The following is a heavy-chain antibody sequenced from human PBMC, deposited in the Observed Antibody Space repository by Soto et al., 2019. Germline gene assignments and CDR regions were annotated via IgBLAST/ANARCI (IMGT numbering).Heavy chain of an antibody. CDR2: ISSSGSTI. CDR1: GFTFSSYE. D-gene: IGHD6-6*01. V-gene: IGHV3-48*03. CDR3: ARQIAARSWTPPDY. J-gene: IGHJ4*02. Sequence: GGSLRLSCAASGFTFSSYEMNWVRQAPGKGLEWVSYISSSGSTIYYADSVKGRFTISRDNAKNSLYLQMNSLRAEDTAVYYCARQIAARSWTPPDYWGQGTLVTVSS.